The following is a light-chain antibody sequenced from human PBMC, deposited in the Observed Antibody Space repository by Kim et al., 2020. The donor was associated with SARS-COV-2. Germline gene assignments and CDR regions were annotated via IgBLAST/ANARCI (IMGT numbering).Light chain of an antibody. CDR3: QQYYSYPHT. CDR1: QVISRS. Sequence: SASIGDSVTITWRASQVISRSLAWYQQKPGKAPNLLIYVASTLQTGVPSRFNGSGSGTDFTLTISSLQSEDFATYYCQQYYSYPHTFGQGTKLEI. CDR2: VAS. V-gene: IGKV1-8*01. J-gene: IGKJ2*01.